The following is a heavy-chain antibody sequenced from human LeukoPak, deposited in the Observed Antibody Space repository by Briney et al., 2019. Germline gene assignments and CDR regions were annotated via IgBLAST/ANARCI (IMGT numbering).Heavy chain of an antibody. D-gene: IGHD3-3*01. CDR1: GFTFSNYE. CDR3: ARGEDDFWSGSGDY. CDR2: ISSTGSTI. J-gene: IGHJ4*02. Sequence: GGSLRLSCAASGFTFSNYEMNWVRQAPGKGLEWVSYISSTGSTIYYVDSVKGRFTISRDNAKNSLYLQMNSLRAEDTAVYYCARGEDDFWSGSGDYWGQGTLVTVSS. V-gene: IGHV3-48*03.